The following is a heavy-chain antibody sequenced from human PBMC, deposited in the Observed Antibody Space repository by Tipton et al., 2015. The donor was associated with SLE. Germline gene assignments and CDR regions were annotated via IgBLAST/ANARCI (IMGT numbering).Heavy chain of an antibody. CDR2: IYYSGST. Sequence: TLSLTCIVSGDSISSGGYYWSWIRQHPGKGLEWIGYIYYSGSTYYNPSLKSRVTISVDTSKNQFSLNLTSVTAADTALYYCARAGYSSGWYGRGFDNWGQGTLVTVSS. CDR1: GDSISSGGYY. CDR3: ARAGYSSGWYGRGFDN. V-gene: IGHV4-31*03. J-gene: IGHJ4*02. D-gene: IGHD6-19*01.